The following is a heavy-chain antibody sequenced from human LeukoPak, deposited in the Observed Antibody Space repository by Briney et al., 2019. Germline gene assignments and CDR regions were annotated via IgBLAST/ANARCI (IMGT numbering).Heavy chain of an antibody. CDR3: ATILLSKKRYYDFWTSAFDF. Sequence: ASVKVSCKVSEYTLTGLSVHWVRLAPGKGLEWMGGFDPEDVDTIYAQKFEGRVTMTEDTSTDTAYLELSSLRSEDTAVYYCATILLSKKRYYDFWTSAFDFWGQGTLVTVSS. CDR2: FDPEDVDT. V-gene: IGHV1-24*01. CDR1: EYTLTGLS. J-gene: IGHJ3*01. D-gene: IGHD3-3*01.